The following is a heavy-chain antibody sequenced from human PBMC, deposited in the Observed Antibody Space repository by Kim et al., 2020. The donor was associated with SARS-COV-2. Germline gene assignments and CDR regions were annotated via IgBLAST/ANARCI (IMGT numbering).Heavy chain of an antibody. CDR3: ARQGPTFIAAANTYQYFRVPV. CDR1: GGSISSSTYS. J-gene: IGHJ6*02. CDR2: LSYSGTT. D-gene: IGHD6-13*01. Sequence: SETLSLTCTVSGGSISSSTYSWGWIRQSPGKGLQWIASLSYSGTTHYNPSLRSRVTVSVDRPKNRLSLRLSSVTAADTAVYYCARQGPTFIAAANTYQYFRVPVWSPGTTAPV. V-gene: IGHV4-39*01.